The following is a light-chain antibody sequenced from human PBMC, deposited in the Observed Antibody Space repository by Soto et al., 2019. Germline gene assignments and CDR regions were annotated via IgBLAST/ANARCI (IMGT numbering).Light chain of an antibody. CDR2: GAS. CDR3: QQYGNSPIT. V-gene: IGKV3-20*01. CDR1: KIITSTY. J-gene: IGKJ5*01. Sequence: ELVLTQSPGTLSFSPGERATLSCRASKIITSTYFAWYQQKPGQAPRLLIYGASNRAAGIPDRFSGSGSGTDFTLTISRLEPEDFAVYYCQQYGNSPITFGQGTRLEIK.